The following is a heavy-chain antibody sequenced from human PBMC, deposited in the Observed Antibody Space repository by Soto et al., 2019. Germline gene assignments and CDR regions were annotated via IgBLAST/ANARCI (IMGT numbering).Heavy chain of an antibody. V-gene: IGHV1-69*06. CDR3: ARGVVVVPAASYYYYYGMDV. CDR1: GDAFSSYG. D-gene: IGHD2-2*01. J-gene: IGHJ6*02. CDR2: IIPIFGTT. Sequence: SVKVSCKASGDAFSSYGIRWVRQAPGHELEWMGGIIPIFGTTNYAQKFQGRVTITADKSTSTAYMELSSLRSEDTAVYYCARGVVVVPAASYYYYYGMDVWGQGTTVTVSS.